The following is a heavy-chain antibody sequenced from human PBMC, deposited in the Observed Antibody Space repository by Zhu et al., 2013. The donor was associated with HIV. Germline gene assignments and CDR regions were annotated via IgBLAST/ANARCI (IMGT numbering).Heavy chain of an antibody. Sequence: QVQLVQSGAEVKKPGSSVKVSCKASGGTFSSYAISWVRQAPGQGLEWMGGIIPIFGTANYAQKFQGRVTITADKSTSTAYMELSSLRSEDTVVYYCARCPLRYCSGGSCYGFCDYWGQGTLVTVSS. CDR1: GGTFSSYA. CDR2: IIPIFGTA. CDR3: ARCPLRYCSGGSCYGFCDY. J-gene: IGHJ4*02. V-gene: IGHV1-69*06. D-gene: IGHD2-15*01.